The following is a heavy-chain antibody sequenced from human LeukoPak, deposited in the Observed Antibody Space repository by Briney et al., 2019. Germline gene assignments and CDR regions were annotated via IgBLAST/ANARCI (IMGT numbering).Heavy chain of an antibody. CDR3: ARVGGSGSYTLGYYYYGMDV. CDR2: ISSSGSTI. D-gene: IGHD3-10*01. V-gene: IGHV3-48*03. Sequence: GGSLRLSCAASGFTFSSYEMNWVRPAPGKGLEWVSYISSSGSTIYYADSLKGRFTISRDNAKNSLYLQMNSLRAEDMAVYYCARVGGSGSYTLGYYYYGMDVWGQGTTVTVSS. CDR1: GFTFSSYE. J-gene: IGHJ6*02.